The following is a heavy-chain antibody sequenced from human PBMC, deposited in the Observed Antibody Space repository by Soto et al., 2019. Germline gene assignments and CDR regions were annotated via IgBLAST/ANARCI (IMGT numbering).Heavy chain of an antibody. CDR3: AKDYCSGGSCYSHDYYYYGMDV. V-gene: IGHV3-23*01. D-gene: IGHD2-15*01. CDR2: ISGSGGST. Sequence: GGSLRLSCAASGSTFSSYAVSWVRQAPGKGLEWVSAISGSGGSTYYADSVKGRFTISRDNSKNTLYLQMNSLRAEDTAVYYCAKDYCSGGSCYSHDYYYYGMDVWGQGTTVTVSS. J-gene: IGHJ6*02. CDR1: GSTFSSYA.